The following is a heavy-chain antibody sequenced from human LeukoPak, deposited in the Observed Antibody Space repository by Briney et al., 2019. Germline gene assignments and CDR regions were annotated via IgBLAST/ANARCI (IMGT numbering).Heavy chain of an antibody. CDR3: ARETYYYDSRGYYPYYFDY. CDR1: GYTFTDYY. Sequence: ASVNVSCKTSGYTFTDYYMHWVRQAPGQGLEWMGWINPNSGGTNYAQKFQGGVTMTRDTSISTAYMELSRLRSDDTAVYYCARETYYYDSRGYYPYYFDYWGQGTLVTVSS. CDR2: INPNSGGT. D-gene: IGHD3-22*01. J-gene: IGHJ4*02. V-gene: IGHV1-2*02.